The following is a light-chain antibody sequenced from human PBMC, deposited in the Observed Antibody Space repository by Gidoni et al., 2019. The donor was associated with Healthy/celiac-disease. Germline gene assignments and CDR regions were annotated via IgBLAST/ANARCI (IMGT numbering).Light chain of an antibody. J-gene: IGLJ3*02. CDR2: DTS. Sequence: QALVTLEPSLTVSPGGTVTLTCGSSTGAVTSGHYPYWFQQKPGQAPRTRIYDTSNKHSWTPARFSGSLLGGKAALPLSGAQPEDEAEYYCLLSYSGARVFGGGTKLTGL. CDR3: LLSYSGARV. V-gene: IGLV7-46*01. CDR1: TGAVTSGHY.